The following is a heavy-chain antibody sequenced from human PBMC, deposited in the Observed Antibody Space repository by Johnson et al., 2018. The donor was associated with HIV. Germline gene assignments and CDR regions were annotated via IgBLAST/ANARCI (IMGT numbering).Heavy chain of an antibody. CDR3: ARSRYDSSGYGI. D-gene: IGHD3-22*01. CDR2: ISYDGANK. J-gene: IGHJ3*02. Sequence: QVQLVESGGGVVQPGRSLRLSCVASRFTFSSYGMHWVRQAPGKGLEWVAVISYDGANKYYADSVKGRFTISRDNSKNTLYLQMNSLRAEDTAVYYCARSRYDSSGYGILGQGTMVTVSS. V-gene: IGHV3-30*03. CDR1: RFTFSSYG.